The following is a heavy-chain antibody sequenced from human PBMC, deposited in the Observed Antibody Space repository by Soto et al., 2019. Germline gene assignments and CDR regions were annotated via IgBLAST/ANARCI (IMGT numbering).Heavy chain of an antibody. Sequence: QVQLQESGPGLVKPSETLSLTCTVSGASISSYHWSWIRQTPGKGLEWIGYIYYSGSANYNPSLKSRVTCSVDTSKNQVSLKLSSVTAADTGVYYCAAAVPAEYVFPYYYMDVWGKGTTVTVSS. J-gene: IGHJ6*03. CDR2: IYYSGSA. D-gene: IGHD3-16*01. CDR1: GASISSYH. CDR3: AAAVPAEYVFPYYYMDV. V-gene: IGHV4-59*01.